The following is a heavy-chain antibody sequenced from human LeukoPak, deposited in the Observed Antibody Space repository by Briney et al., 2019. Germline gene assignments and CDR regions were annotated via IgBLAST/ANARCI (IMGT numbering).Heavy chain of an antibody. J-gene: IGHJ1*01. CDR3: ARSPRYCSGGTCYSIYFQH. Sequence: PGGSLRLSCAASGFTFSSYWMSWVRQAPGKGLEWVANIKQDGSEKYYVDSVKGRFTISRDNAKNSPYLQMNSLRAEDTAVYYCARSPRYCSGGTCYSIYFQHWGQGTLSPSPQ. CDR2: IKQDGSEK. CDR1: GFTFSSYW. D-gene: IGHD2-15*01. V-gene: IGHV3-7*01.